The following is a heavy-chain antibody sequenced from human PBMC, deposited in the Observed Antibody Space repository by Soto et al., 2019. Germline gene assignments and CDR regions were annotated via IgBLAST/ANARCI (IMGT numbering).Heavy chain of an antibody. J-gene: IGHJ6*02. CDR3: AREVPGRVMDV. CDR1: GYTFTSYY. Sequence: QVQLVQSGAEVKKPGASVKVSCKASGYTFTSYYMHLVRQATGQGLEWMGRINPSGGSTSYAQKCQGRVTMTRDTSTSTVYMELSSLRSEDTAVYYCAREVPGRVMDVWGQGTTVTVSS. D-gene: IGHD1-26*01. V-gene: IGHV1-46*01. CDR2: INPSGGST.